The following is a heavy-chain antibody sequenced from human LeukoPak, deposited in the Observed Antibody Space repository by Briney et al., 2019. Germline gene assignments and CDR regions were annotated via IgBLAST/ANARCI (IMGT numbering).Heavy chain of an antibody. Sequence: PGRSLRLSCAASGFTFSSYGMHWVRQAPGKGLEWVAVIRYDGSNKYYADSVKGRFTISRDNSMNTLYLHMNGLRAEDTAVYYCARPYTRSSGWSENHFDYWGQGTLVTVSS. J-gene: IGHJ4*02. D-gene: IGHD6-19*01. CDR1: GFTFSSYG. CDR2: IRYDGSNK. CDR3: ARPYTRSSGWSENHFDY. V-gene: IGHV3-33*01.